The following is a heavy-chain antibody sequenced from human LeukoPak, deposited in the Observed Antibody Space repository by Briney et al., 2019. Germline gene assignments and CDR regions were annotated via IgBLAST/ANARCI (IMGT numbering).Heavy chain of an antibody. CDR1: GFIFSSYG. J-gene: IGHJ4*02. CDR3: AKAGDSAYYHDKSGYYY. CDR2: ISDSGDTT. D-gene: IGHD3-22*01. V-gene: IGHV3-23*01. Sequence: GGSLRLSCAASGFIFSSYGMSWVRLAPGKGLEWVSSISDSGDTTFYADFLKGRFTVSRDNSKNTLYLQMNSLTADDTAVYYCAKAGDSAYYHDKSGYYYWGQGTLVTVSS.